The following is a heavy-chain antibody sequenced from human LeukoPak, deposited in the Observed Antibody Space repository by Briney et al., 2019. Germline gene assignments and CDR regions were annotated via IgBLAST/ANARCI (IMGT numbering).Heavy chain of an antibody. D-gene: IGHD5-18*01. CDR2: IHTSGTT. Sequence: PSQTLSLTCTVSGGSITGDSYYWTWIRQPAGKGLEWIGRIHTSGTTDYKPSLQSRVTISLDTSKTQFSLKLSSVTAADTAVYYCARGYTYGHGAMFDYWGQGTLVTVSP. CDR1: GGSITGDSYY. V-gene: IGHV4-61*02. CDR3: ARGYTYGHGAMFDY. J-gene: IGHJ4*02.